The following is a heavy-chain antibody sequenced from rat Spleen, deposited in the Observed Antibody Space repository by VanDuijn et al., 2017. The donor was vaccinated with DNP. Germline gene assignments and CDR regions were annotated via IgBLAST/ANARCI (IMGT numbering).Heavy chain of an antibody. CDR3: ASLNNYNWFAY. CDR2: IIYDGSRT. CDR1: GFTFSDYN. Sequence: EVQLVESGGGLVQAGRSLKLSCVASGFTFSDYNMAWVRQAPKKGLEWVATIIYDGSRTYYRDSVKGRFTISRENARSTLYFQMDSLRSEDTATYYCASLNNYNWFAYWGQGTLVTVSS. V-gene: IGHV5S10*01. J-gene: IGHJ3*01. D-gene: IGHD1-10*01.